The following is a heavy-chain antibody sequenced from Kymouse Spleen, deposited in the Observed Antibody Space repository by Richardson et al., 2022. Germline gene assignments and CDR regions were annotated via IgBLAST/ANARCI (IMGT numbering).Heavy chain of an antibody. CDR1: GGSISSSSYY. CDR3: ARQEVGALDYFDY. D-gene: IGHD1-26*01. CDR2: IYYSGST. J-gene: IGHJ4*02. V-gene: IGHV4-39*01. Sequence: QLQLQESGPGLVKPSETLSLTCTVSGGSISSSSYYWGWIRQPPGKGLEWIGSIYYSGSTYYNPSLKSRVTISVDTSKNQFSLKLSSVTAADTAVYYCARQEVGALDYFDYWGQGTLVTVSS.